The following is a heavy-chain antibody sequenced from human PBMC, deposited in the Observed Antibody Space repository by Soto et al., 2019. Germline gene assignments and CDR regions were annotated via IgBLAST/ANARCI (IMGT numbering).Heavy chain of an antibody. Sequence: SETLSLTCTVSGGSISSSSYYWGWIRQPPGKGLEWIGSIYYSGSTYYNPSLKSRVTISVDTSKNQFSLKLSSVTAADTAVYYCARHGLLMALPNWFDPWGQGTLVTVSS. V-gene: IGHV4-39*01. CDR1: GGSISSSSYY. D-gene: IGHD2-15*01. CDR3: ARHGLLMALPNWFDP. CDR2: IYYSGST. J-gene: IGHJ5*02.